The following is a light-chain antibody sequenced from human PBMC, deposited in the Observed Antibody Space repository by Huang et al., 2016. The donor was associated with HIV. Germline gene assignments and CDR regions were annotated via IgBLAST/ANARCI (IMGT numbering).Light chain of an antibody. J-gene: IGKJ4*01. CDR2: DAS. CDR1: PSVSSY. Sequence: EIVLTQSPVTLSLSPGERATLSCRASPSVSSYLAWYQQKPGQAPRLLIYDASNRATGIPARFSGSGSGTDFTLTISSLEPEDFAVYYCQQRSSWLTFGGGTAVEI. V-gene: IGKV3-11*01. CDR3: QQRSSWLT.